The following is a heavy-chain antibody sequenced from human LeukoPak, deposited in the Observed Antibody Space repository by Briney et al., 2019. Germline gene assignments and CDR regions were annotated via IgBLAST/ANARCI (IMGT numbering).Heavy chain of an antibody. CDR2: INSDGSTA. CDR3: ARGRRGVRQFYGRLQHDRHYYYYGMDV. D-gene: IGHD4-11*01. J-gene: IGHJ6*02. CDR1: GFTISSYW. Sequence: GGSLRLSCAVSGFTISSYWMHWVSHAPGNGLEWVSRINSDGSTASYADSVKGRFTISRDNTKNTMYMQMKSLRAEDTAVYYYARGRRGVRQFYGRLQHDRHYYYYGMDVWGQGTTVTVSS. V-gene: IGHV3-74*01.